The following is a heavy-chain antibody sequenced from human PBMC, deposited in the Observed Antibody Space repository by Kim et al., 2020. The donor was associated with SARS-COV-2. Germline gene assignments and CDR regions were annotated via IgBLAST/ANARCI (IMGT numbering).Heavy chain of an antibody. CDR2: ISHSGST. V-gene: IGHV4-34*01. Sequence: SETLSLACAVYGGSFSGHYWSWIRQPPGKGLEYIGEISHSGSTRYHPSLKSRVTISADTSKNQFSLKLKSVTAADTALYYCARGERDDTLEYGRHFDSWGQGTLVTVSS. J-gene: IGHJ4*02. CDR1: GGSFSGHY. D-gene: IGHD3-10*01. CDR3: ARGERDDTLEYGRHFDS.